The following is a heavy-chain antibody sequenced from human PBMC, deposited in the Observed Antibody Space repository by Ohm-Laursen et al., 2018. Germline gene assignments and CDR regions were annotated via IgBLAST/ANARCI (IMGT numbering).Heavy chain of an antibody. V-gene: IGHV4-4*07. Sequence: GTLSLTCTVSGGSISSYYWSWIRQPAGKGLEWIGRINISGSTNYNPSLKSRVTISVDTSKNQFSLKLSSVTAADTALYYCARGLWWFDPWGQGTLVTVSS. CDR3: ARGLWWFDP. CDR2: INISGST. CDR1: GGSISSYY. J-gene: IGHJ5*02.